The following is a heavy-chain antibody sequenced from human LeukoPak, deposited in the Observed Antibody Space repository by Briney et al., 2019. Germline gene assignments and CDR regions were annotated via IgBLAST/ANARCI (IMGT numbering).Heavy chain of an antibody. CDR3: ARGRVVPAAMGDVPGAFDI. V-gene: IGHV3-21*04. Sequence: GGSLRLSCAASGFTFSCYSMNWVRQAPGKGLEWVSSISSSSSYIYYADSVKGRFTISRDNAKNSLYLQMNSLRAEDTAVYYCARGRVVPAAMGDVPGAFDIWGQGTMVTVSS. D-gene: IGHD2-2*01. CDR2: ISSSSSYI. J-gene: IGHJ3*02. CDR1: GFTFSCYS.